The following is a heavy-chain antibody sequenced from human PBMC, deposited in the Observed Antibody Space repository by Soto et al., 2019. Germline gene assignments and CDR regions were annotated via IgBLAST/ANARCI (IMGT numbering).Heavy chain of an antibody. CDR2: IYYSGST. V-gene: IGHV4-31*03. Sequence: SETLSLTRPVSGGSLSRGGFYWSWVPQHPGKGLEWIGYIYYSGSTYYNPSLKSRVTISVDTSKNQFSLKLSSVTAADTAVYYCARVCGGDCHYGMDVWGQGTTVTSP. J-gene: IGHJ6*02. CDR1: GGSLSRGGFY. D-gene: IGHD2-21*02. CDR3: ARVCGGDCHYGMDV.